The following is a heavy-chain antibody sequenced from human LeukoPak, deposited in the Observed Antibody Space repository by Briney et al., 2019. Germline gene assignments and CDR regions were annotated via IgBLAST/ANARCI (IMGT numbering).Heavy chain of an antibody. CDR3: ARGFWSGYYYFDY. V-gene: IGHV1-2*02. CDR2: INPNAGGT. Sequence: ASVKVSCKASNYIFTGFYMHWVRQAPGQGLEWMGWINPNAGGTHYAQKFQDRVTMTRDTSTSTVYMELSSLRSEDTAVYYCARGFWSGYYYFDYWGQGTLVTVSS. CDR1: NYIFTGFY. J-gene: IGHJ4*02. D-gene: IGHD3-3*01.